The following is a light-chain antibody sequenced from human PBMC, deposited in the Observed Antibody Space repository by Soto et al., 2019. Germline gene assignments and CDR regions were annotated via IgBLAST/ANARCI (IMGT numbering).Light chain of an antibody. CDR1: SSNIGSNY. CDR3: AAWDDSLSAPWV. Sequence: QSVLTQPPSASGTPGQRVTLSCSGSSSNIGSNYVYWYQQLPGTAPKPLIYRNNQRPSGVPDRFSGSKSGTSASLAISGLRSEYEADYYCAAWDDSLSAPWVFGGGTKLTVL. J-gene: IGLJ3*02. V-gene: IGLV1-47*01. CDR2: RNN.